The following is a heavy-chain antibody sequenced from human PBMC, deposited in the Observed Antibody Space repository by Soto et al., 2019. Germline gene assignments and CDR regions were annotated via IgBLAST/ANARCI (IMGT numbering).Heavy chain of an antibody. CDR3: ARGDASGY. D-gene: IGHD2-2*01. Sequence: GGSLRLSCVASGFTFSSYEMNWVRQAPGKGLQWVSYIDISGSAIYYADSVKGRFTISRDNAKNSLYLQMNSLRAEDTALYYCARGDASGYWGQGTLVTVSS. V-gene: IGHV3-48*03. CDR2: IDISGSAI. J-gene: IGHJ4*02. CDR1: GFTFSSYE.